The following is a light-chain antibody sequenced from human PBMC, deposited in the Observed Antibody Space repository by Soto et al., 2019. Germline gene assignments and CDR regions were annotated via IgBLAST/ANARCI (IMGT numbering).Light chain of an antibody. CDR1: QSVSSN. CDR2: GAS. CDR3: QQYNNWRQT. V-gene: IGKV3-15*01. Sequence: EIVMTQSPATLSVSPGERATLSCRASQSVSSNLAWYQQKPGQAPRLLIYGASTRATGIPARFSGSGSGTECTLTIGSLQSEDFAVYYCQQYNNWRQTFGQGTKVDIK. J-gene: IGKJ1*01.